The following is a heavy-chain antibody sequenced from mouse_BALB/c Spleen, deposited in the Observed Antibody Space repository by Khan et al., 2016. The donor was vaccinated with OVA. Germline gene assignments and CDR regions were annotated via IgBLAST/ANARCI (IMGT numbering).Heavy chain of an antibody. Sequence: DVQLQESGPELVKPGASVKISCKASGYSFTGYFMNWVMQSHGKSLEWIGRINPHIGETFYNQKFKDKATLTVDESSSTAHMELRSLASEYSAVYYCARIYRSDFDYWGQGTTLTVSS. J-gene: IGHJ2*01. CDR1: GYSFTGYF. CDR3: ARIYRSDFDY. V-gene: IGHV1-20*02. CDR2: INPHIGET. D-gene: IGHD1-1*01.